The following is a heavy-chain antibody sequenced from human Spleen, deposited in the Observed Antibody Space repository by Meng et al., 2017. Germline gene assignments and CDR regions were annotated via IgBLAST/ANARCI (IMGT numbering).Heavy chain of an antibody. CDR1: GFTFSTYE. V-gene: IGHV3-48*03. J-gene: IGHJ4*02. CDR3: ARDRGDLPDY. CDR2: ISRNGETT. Sequence: GESLKISCAASGFTFSTYEMNWVRQAPGKGLEWVSYISRNGETTYYADSVRGRFTIPRDNAKNSLYLQLNSLRAEDTAVYYCARDRGDLPDYWGQGTLVTVSS.